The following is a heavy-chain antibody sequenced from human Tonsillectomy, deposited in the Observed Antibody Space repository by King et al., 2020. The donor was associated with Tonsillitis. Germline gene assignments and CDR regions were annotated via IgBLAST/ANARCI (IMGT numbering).Heavy chain of an antibody. Sequence: QLQESGPGLVKPSETLSLTCTVSGGSITSYYWSWIRQPPGKGLEWIGYIHYRGSTNYNPSLKSRVTISVDTSTNQFSLKLNSLTAADTAVYYCARAIAAAGGTVDYWGQGTLVAVSS. V-gene: IGHV4-59*13. CDR1: GGSITSYY. D-gene: IGHD6-13*01. J-gene: IGHJ4*02. CDR2: IHYRGST. CDR3: ARAIAAAGGTVDY.